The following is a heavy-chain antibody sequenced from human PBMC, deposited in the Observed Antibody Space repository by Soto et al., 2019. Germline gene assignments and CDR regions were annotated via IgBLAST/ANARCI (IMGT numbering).Heavy chain of an antibody. CDR1: GFSLSTTAVG. J-gene: IGHJ4*02. Sequence: QITLKESGPTLVKPTQTLTLTCTFSGFSLSTTAVGVNWIRQPPGKPLEWLALIYWDDTKHYSSSLKNRLTISKDTSKNQVVLTMTNMDPVDTATYFCEHGSGWLSDQWGQGTLVTVSS. D-gene: IGHD6-19*01. CDR2: IYWDDTK. CDR3: EHGSGWLSDQ. V-gene: IGHV2-5*02.